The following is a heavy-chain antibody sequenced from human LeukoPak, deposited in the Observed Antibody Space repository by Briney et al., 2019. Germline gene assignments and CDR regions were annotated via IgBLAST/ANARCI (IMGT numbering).Heavy chain of an antibody. CDR2: INHSGST. V-gene: IGHV4-34*01. J-gene: IGHJ5*02. CDR1: GGSFSGYY. D-gene: IGHD2-21*02. Sequence: PSETLSLTCAVYGGSFSGYYWSWIRQPPGKGLEWIGEINHSGSTNYNPSLKSRVTISVDTSKNQFSLKLSSVTAADTAVYYCARVPCGGDCYHRPLDPWGQGTLVTVSS. CDR3: ARVPCGGDCYHRPLDP.